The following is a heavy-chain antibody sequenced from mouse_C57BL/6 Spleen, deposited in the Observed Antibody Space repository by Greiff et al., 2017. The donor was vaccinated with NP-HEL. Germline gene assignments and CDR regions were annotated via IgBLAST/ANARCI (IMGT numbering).Heavy chain of an antibody. CDR1: GYAFSSSW. J-gene: IGHJ4*01. CDR2: IYPGDGDT. D-gene: IGHD2-5*01. Sequence: VQLQQSGPELVKPGASVKISCKASGYAFSSSWMNWVKQRPGKGLEWIGRIYPGDGDTNYNGKFKGKATLTADKSSSTAYMQLSSLTSEDSAVYFCAREYSNYEDYAMDYWGQGTSVTVSS. V-gene: IGHV1-82*01. CDR3: AREYSNYEDYAMDY.